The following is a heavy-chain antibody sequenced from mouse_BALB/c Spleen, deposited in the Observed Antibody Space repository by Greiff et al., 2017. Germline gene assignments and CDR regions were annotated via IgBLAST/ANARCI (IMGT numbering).Heavy chain of an antibody. J-gene: IGHJ2*01. CDR2: IDPANGNT. D-gene: IGHD2-14*01. V-gene: IGHV14-3*02. CDR3: ARGYRYDRYFDY. CDR1: GFNIKDTY. Sequence: VQLQQSGAELVKPGASVKLSCTASGFNIKDTYMHWVKQRPEQGLEWIGRIDPANGNTKYDPKFQGKATITADTSSNTAYLQLSSLTSEDTAVYYCARGYRYDRYFDYWGQGTTRTVSS.